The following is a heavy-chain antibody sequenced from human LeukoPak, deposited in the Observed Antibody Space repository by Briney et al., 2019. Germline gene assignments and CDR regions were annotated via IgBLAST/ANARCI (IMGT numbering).Heavy chain of an antibody. CDR2: FYYSGST. CDR1: GGSVSSYS. CDR3: ARTRSQAISAQYFDY. J-gene: IGHJ4*02. Sequence: SSETLSLTCTVSGGSVSSYSWSWIRQPPGKGLEWIGYFYYSGSTNYNPSLKSRVTISVDTSKSQFSLNLTSVTAADTAVYYCARTRSQAISAQYFDYWGQGTLVTVPS. D-gene: IGHD2-2*02. V-gene: IGHV4-59*08.